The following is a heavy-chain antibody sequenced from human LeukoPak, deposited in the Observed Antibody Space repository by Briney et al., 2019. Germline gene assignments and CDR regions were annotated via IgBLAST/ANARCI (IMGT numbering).Heavy chain of an antibody. D-gene: IGHD6-13*01. CDR2: ISSSSSYI. Sequence: GGSLRLSCAASGFTFSSYSMSWVRQAPGKGLEWVSSISSSSSYIYYADSVKGRFTISRDNAKNSLYLQMNSLRAEDTAVYYCARDSRYSSSWFDAFDIWGQGTMVTVSS. CDR3: ARDSRYSSSWFDAFDI. J-gene: IGHJ3*02. V-gene: IGHV3-21*01. CDR1: GFTFSSYS.